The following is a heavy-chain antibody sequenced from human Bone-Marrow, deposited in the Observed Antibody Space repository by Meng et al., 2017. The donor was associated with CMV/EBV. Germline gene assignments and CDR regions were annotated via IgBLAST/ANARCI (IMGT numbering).Heavy chain of an antibody. Sequence: ESLKISCAASGFTFSTYWMTWVRQARQKGLEWVANIKQDGSEKYYVDSVKGRFTISRDNAKNSLFLQMNSLRGEDTAVYYCAGGSGWLIDSWGQGSLITVSS. V-gene: IGHV3-7*01. CDR2: IKQDGSEK. CDR1: GFTFSTYW. CDR3: AGGSGWLIDS. D-gene: IGHD6-19*01. J-gene: IGHJ4*02.